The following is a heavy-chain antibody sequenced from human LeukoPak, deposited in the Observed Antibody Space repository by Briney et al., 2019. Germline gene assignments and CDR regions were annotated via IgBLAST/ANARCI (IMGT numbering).Heavy chain of an antibody. J-gene: IGHJ5*02. CDR3: AREGAYTNFVNRFDA. CDR2: INHDGTT. D-gene: IGHD2-2*02. V-gene: IGHV4-34*01. CDR1: GGSFRDYY. Sequence: SETLSLTCAVYGGSFRDYYWSWIRQPPGKGLEWIAEINHDGTTNYNPSLKSRVIMSVDASKSQFFLTLTTVTAADTAVYYCAREGAYTNFVNRFDAWGQGTLVTVSS.